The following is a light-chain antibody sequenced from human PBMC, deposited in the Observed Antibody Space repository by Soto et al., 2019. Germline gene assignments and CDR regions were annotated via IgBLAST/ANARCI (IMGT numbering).Light chain of an antibody. CDR1: ISDVGSYGP. CDR3: QSHDSSLSGVV. J-gene: IGLJ2*01. V-gene: IGLV2-14*02. CDR2: EGN. Sequence: QSVLTQPASVSGSPGQSITISCTGSISDVGSYGPVSWYQQHPGQVPKLIIYEGNRRPPGVSSRFSGSKSGNTASLTISGLQAEDEADYYCQSHDSSLSGVVFGGGTKLTVL.